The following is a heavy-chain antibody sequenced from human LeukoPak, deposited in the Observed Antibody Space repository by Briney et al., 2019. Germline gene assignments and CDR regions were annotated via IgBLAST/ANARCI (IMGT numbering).Heavy chain of an antibody. CDR3: ARAGGITIFGVAKNWFDP. CDR1: GFTFSSYS. J-gene: IGHJ5*02. V-gene: IGHV3-48*02. D-gene: IGHD3-3*01. CDR2: ISSSSSTI. Sequence: GGSLRLSCAASGFTFSSYSMNWVRQAPGKGLEWVSYISSSSSTIYYADSVKGRFTISRDNAKNSLYLQMNSLRDEDTAVYYCARAGGITIFGVAKNWFDPRGQGTLVTVSS.